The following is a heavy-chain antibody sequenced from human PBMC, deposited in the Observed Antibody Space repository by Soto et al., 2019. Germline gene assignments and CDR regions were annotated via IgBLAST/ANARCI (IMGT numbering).Heavy chain of an antibody. CDR2: IRSKAYGGTT. CDR3: TRVGSSGGSRIPNYYFDY. CDR1: GFTFGDYA. V-gene: IGHV3-49*04. J-gene: IGHJ4*02. D-gene: IGHD2-15*01. Sequence: GGSLRLSCTASGFTFGDYAMSWVRQAPGKGLEWVGFIRSKAYGGTTEYAASVKGRFTISRDDSKSIAYLQMNSLKTEDTAVYYCTRVGSSGGSRIPNYYFDYWGQGTLVTVYS.